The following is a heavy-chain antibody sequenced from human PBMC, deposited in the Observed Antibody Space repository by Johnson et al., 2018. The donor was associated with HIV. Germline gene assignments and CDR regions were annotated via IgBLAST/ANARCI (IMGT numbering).Heavy chain of an antibody. CDR2: INSDGSSS. V-gene: IGHV3-74*02. D-gene: IGHD3-9*01. J-gene: IGHJ3*02. CDR1: GFTFSSYA. Sequence: VQLVESGGGVVQPGRSLRLSCAASGFTFSSYAMHWVRQAPGKGLEWVSRINSDGSSSAYADSVKGRFSHSRDNAKNSLYLQMNSLRGDDTAIYYCARGGASNYDTLTGYYVDALDIWGQGTVVTVSS. CDR3: ARGGASNYDTLTGYYVDALDI.